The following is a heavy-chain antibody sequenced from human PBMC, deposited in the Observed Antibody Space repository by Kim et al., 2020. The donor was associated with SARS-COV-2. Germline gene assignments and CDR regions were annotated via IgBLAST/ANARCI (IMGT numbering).Heavy chain of an antibody. CDR1: GFTFIGSA. V-gene: IGHV1-58*02. CDR2: IVVGSGNT. J-gene: IGHJ5*02. CDR3: AAVRDCSGVSCYYDGLSWFDP. D-gene: IGHD2-15*01. Sequence: SVKVSCKASGFTFIGSAMQWVRQARGQRLEWIGWIVVGSGNTDYAQKFQERVTITRDMSTRTAYMEMSSLTSEDTAVYYCAAVRDCSGVSCYYDGLSWFDPGGQGTLVTVSS.